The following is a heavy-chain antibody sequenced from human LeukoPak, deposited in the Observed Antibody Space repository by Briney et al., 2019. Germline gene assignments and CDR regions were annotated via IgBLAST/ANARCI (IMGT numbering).Heavy chain of an antibody. CDR2: IYSGGST. CDR3: ARASPHIQLWFPAFDY. D-gene: IGHD5-18*01. Sequence: GGSLRLSCAASGFTVSSNYMSWVRQAPGKGLEWVSVIYSGGSTYYADSVKGRFTISRDNSKNTLYLQMNSLRAEDTAVYYCARASPHIQLWFPAFDYWGQGTLVTVSS. V-gene: IGHV3-53*01. CDR1: GFTVSSNY. J-gene: IGHJ4*02.